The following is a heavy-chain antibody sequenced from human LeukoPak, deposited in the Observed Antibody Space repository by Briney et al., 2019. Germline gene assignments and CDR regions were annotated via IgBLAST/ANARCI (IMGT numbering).Heavy chain of an antibody. V-gene: IGHV4-38-2*01. CDR1: GYSISSGYY. J-gene: IGHJ6*03. CDR2: IYHSGST. CDR3: ARLGYSGYAYYMDV. Sequence: TASETLSLTCAVSGYSISSGYYWGWIRQPPGKGREWIGSIYHSGSTYYNPSLKSRVTISVDTTKNQFSLKLSSVTAADTAVYYCARLGYSGYAYYMDVWGKGTTVAVSS. D-gene: IGHD5-12*01.